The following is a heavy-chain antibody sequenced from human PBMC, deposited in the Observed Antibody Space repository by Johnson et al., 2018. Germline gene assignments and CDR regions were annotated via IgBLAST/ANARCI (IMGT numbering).Heavy chain of an antibody. CDR3: AGGWSSSWAHYYYYMDV. J-gene: IGHJ6*03. V-gene: IGHV4-34*01. D-gene: IGHD6-13*01. CDR1: GGSFSAYY. Sequence: QVQLQQWGAGLLKXPETLSLTCAVYGGSFSAYYWSWIRQPPGKGLEWMGEINHSGSTNYNPSLTSRVPISVETSKNQSPLNLSSVPAPDTAVYYCAGGWSSSWAHYYYYMDVWGKGTTVTVSS. CDR2: INHSGST.